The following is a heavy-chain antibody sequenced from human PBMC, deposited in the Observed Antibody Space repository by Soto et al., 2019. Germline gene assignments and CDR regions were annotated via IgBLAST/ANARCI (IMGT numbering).Heavy chain of an antibody. J-gene: IGHJ5*02. CDR1: GGSIISSSYY. CDR2: IYYSGST. V-gene: IGHV4-39*01. Sequence: SETLPRTGTVCGGSIISSSYYWGWIRQPPGKGLEWIGSIYYSGSTYYNPSLKSRFTISVDTSKNQFSLKLSSVTAADTAVYYCARNGGSVAPAQGCTEPWGKGNLVTGS. D-gene: IGHD2-2*01. CDR3: ARNGGSVAPAQGCTEP.